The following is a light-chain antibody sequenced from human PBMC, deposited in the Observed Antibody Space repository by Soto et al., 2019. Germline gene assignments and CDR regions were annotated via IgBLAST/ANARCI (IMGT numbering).Light chain of an antibody. CDR1: QTVTSSN. V-gene: IGKV3-20*01. CDR2: GAS. Sequence: EIVLTQSPGTLSLSPGEKATLSCRASQTVTSSNLAWYQQKPGQAPKVLISGASSRATGVPDRFSGSGSGTDFILTISRLEPEDFAVYYCQQYGSSPRTFGQGTKVXIK. J-gene: IGKJ1*01. CDR3: QQYGSSPRT.